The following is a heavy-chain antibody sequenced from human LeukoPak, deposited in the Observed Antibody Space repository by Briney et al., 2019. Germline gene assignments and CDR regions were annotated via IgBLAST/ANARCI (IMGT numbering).Heavy chain of an antibody. V-gene: IGHV4-59*01. Sequence: SEILSLTCTVSGGSISSYYWSWIRQPPGKGLEWIGYIYYSGSTNYNPSLKSRVTISVDTSKNQFSLKLSSVTAADTAVYYCARDYGDYGSFDPWGQGTLVTVSS. CDR2: IYYSGST. CDR3: ARDYGDYGSFDP. D-gene: IGHD4-17*01. J-gene: IGHJ5*02. CDR1: GGSISSYY.